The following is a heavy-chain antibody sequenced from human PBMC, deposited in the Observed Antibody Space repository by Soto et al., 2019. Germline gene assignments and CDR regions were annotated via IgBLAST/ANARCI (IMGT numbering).Heavy chain of an antibody. D-gene: IGHD5-12*01. CDR1: VDSVSSNSAA. CDR3: ARDIVATITYYYYYYGMDV. J-gene: IGHJ6*02. V-gene: IGHV6-1*01. Sequence: SQTLSLTCAISVDSVSSNSAAWNWIRQSPSRGLEWLGRTSYRSKWYNDYAVSVKSRITIXPDTSKNQFSLQLNSVTPEDTPLYYCARDIVATITYYYYYYGMDVWGQGTTVTVSS. CDR2: TSYRSKWYN.